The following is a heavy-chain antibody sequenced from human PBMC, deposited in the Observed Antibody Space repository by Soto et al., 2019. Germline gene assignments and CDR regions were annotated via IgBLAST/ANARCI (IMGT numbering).Heavy chain of an antibody. CDR3: AKAYYDDAFDI. V-gene: IGHV3-9*01. CDR1: GFTFDDYA. CDR2: ISWNSGSI. Sequence: GGSLRLSCAASGFTFDDYAMHWVRQAPGKGLEWVSGISWNSGSIGYAGSVKGRFTISRDNAKNSLYLQMNSLRAEDTALYYCAKAYYDDAFDIWGQGTMVTVSS. J-gene: IGHJ3*02. D-gene: IGHD3-22*01.